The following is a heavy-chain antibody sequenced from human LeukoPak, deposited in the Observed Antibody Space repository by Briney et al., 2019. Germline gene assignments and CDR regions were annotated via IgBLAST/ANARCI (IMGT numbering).Heavy chain of an antibody. J-gene: IGHJ6*03. D-gene: IGHD6-19*01. CDR1: GFTLSSYG. V-gene: IGHV3-30*02. CDR3: AKDTPPYSSGWYLYYYYYYMDV. Sequence: PGGSLRLSCAASGFTLSSYGMHWVRQAPGKGLEWVAFIRYDGSNKYYADSVKGRFTISRDNSKNTLYLQMNSLRAEDTAVYYCAKDTPPYSSGWYLYYYYYYMDVWGKGTTVTVSS. CDR2: IRYDGSNK.